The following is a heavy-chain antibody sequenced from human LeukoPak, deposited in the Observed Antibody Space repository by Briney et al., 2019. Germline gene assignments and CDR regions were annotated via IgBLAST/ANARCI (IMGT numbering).Heavy chain of an antibody. J-gene: IGHJ4*02. D-gene: IGHD3-10*01. Sequence: GGSLRLSCTASGFTFGDYAMSWVRQAPGKGLKWVGFIRSKAYGGTTEYAASVKGRFTISRDDSKSIAYLQMNSLKTEDTAVYYCTRDRGGAAGELFDYWGQGTLVTVSS. CDR2: IRSKAYGGTT. CDR3: TRDRGGAAGELFDY. V-gene: IGHV3-49*04. CDR1: GFTFGDYA.